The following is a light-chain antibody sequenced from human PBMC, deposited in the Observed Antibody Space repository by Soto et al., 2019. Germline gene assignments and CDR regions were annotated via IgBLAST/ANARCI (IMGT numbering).Light chain of an antibody. CDR3: NSYAGSNNVV. J-gene: IGLJ2*01. Sequence: QSALTQPPSASGSPGQSVTISCTGTSSDVGAYDYVSWYQQHPGKAPKLVISEVSKRPSGVPDRFSGSKSGNTASLTVSGLQAEDEADYYCNSYAGSNNVVFGGGTKVTVL. V-gene: IGLV2-8*01. CDR2: EVS. CDR1: SSDVGAYDY.